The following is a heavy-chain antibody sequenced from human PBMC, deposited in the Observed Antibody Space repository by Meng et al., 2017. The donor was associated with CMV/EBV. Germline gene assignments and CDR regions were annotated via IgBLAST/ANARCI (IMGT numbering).Heavy chain of an antibody. CDR2: INPNSGGT. CDR3: ARDRGRCSSTSKPCRSLGYFDY. CDR1: GYTFTGYY. Sequence: ASVKVSCKASGYTFTGYYMHWVRQAPGQGLEWMGWINPNSGGTNYSQKFQGRVTMTRDTSISTAYLEPSRLRSDDTAVYYCARDRGRCSSTSKPCRSLGYFDYWGQGTLVTVSS. J-gene: IGHJ4*02. V-gene: IGHV1-2*02. D-gene: IGHD2-2*01.